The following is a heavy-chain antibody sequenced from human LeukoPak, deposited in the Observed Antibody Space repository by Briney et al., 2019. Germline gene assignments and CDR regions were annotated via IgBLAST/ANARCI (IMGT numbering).Heavy chain of an antibody. CDR3: AKARMVRGVIIPWSAFDI. CDR1: GFTFSSYA. D-gene: IGHD3-10*01. J-gene: IGHJ3*02. Sequence: GGSLRLSCAASGFTFSSYAMSWVGQAPGKWLEWVSAISGSGGSTYYADSVKGRFTISRDNSKNTLYLQMNSLRAEDTAVYYCAKARMVRGVIIPWSAFDIWGQGTMVTVSS. V-gene: IGHV3-23*01. CDR2: ISGSGGST.